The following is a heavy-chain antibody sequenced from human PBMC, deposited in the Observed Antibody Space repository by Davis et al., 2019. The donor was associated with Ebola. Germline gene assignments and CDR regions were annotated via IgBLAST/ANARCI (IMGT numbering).Heavy chain of an antibody. CDR1: GYTFTSYD. V-gene: IGHV1-18*01. Sequence: AASVKVSCKASGYTFTSYDINWVRQATGQGLEWMGWISAYNGNTNYAQKLQGRVTMTTDTSTSTAYMELRSLRSDDTAVYYCARGWSGSYYYYGMDVWGQGTTVTVSS. D-gene: IGHD1-26*01. CDR3: ARGWSGSYYYYGMDV. CDR2: ISAYNGNT. J-gene: IGHJ6*02.